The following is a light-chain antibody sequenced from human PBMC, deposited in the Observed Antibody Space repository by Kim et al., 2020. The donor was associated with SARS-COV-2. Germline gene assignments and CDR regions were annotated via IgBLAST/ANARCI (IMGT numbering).Light chain of an antibody. CDR3: QQYNSAPWT. J-gene: IGKJ1*01. CDR2: KAS. CDR1: QSISSW. Sequence: ASVGDRVTITCRASQSISSWLAWYQQKPGKAPKLLIYKASSLESGVPSRFSGSGSGTEFTLTISSLQPDDFATYHCQQYNSAPWTFGQGTKVDTK. V-gene: IGKV1-5*03.